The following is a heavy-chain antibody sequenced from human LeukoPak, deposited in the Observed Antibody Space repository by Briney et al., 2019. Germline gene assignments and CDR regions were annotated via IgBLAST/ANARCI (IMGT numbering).Heavy chain of an antibody. CDR1: GFTFDDYA. CDR3: AKAAHYDFWSGYYAAPFDY. J-gene: IGHJ4*02. Sequence: GGSLRLPCAASGFTFDDYAMHWVRQAPGKGLEWVSGISWNSGSIGYVDSVKGRFTISRDNAKNSLYLQMNSLRAEDMALYYCAKAAHYDFWSGYYAAPFDYWGQGTLVTVSS. V-gene: IGHV3-9*03. CDR2: ISWNSGSI. D-gene: IGHD3-3*01.